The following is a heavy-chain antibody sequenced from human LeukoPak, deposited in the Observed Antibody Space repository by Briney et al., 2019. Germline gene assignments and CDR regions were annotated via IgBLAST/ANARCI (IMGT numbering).Heavy chain of an antibody. V-gene: IGHV4-34*01. J-gene: IGHJ3*02. CDR1: GGSFSGYY. Sequence: SETLSLTCAVYGGSFSGYYWSWIRQPPGKGLEWIGEINHSGSTNYNPSLKSRVTISVDTSKNQFSLKLSSVTAADTAVYYCARAPIVQTIFRRYDSSKAFDIWGQGTMVTVSS. CDR2: INHSGST. CDR3: ARAPIVQTIFRRYDSSKAFDI. D-gene: IGHD3-22*01.